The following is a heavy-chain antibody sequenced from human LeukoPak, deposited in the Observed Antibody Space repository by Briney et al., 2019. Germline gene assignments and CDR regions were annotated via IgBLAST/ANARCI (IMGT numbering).Heavy chain of an antibody. CDR2: IDYSGNT. J-gene: IGHJ4*02. CDR1: GGSISSSYY. D-gene: IGHD6-19*01. Sequence: SETLSLTCTVSGGSISSSYYWRWIRQPPGKGLEWIASIDYSGNTYYNASLKSRVTMFVDTSKNQFSLRLRSVTAADTAVYYCARNPVAGFDFWGQGALVTVSS. CDR3: ARNPVAGFDF. V-gene: IGHV4-39*01.